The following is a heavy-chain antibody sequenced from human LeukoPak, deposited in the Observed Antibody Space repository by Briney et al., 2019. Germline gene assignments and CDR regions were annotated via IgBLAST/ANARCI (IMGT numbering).Heavy chain of an antibody. D-gene: IGHD2-2*01. CDR1: GFTFSDYY. Sequence: GGSLRLSCAASGFTFSDYYMSWIRQAPGKGLEWVSYISSSSSTIYYADSVKGRFTISRDNAENSLYLQMNSLRAEDTAVYYCARGAVVVPAAIWGQGTLVTVSS. CDR3: ARGAVVVPAAI. J-gene: IGHJ4*02. CDR2: ISSSSSTI. V-gene: IGHV3-11*01.